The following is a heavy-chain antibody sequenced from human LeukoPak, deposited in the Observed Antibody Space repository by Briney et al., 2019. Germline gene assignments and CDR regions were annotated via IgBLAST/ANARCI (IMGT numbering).Heavy chain of an antibody. CDR1: GFTFSSYS. Sequence: PGGSLRLSCAASGFTFSSYSMNWVRQAPGKGLEWVSSISSSSSYIYYADSVKGRFTISRDNAKNSLYLQMNSLRAEDTAVYYCARDLSDYDFWSGYPLAFDYWGQGTLVTVSS. D-gene: IGHD3-3*01. CDR3: ARDLSDYDFWSGYPLAFDY. J-gene: IGHJ4*02. CDR2: ISSSSSYI. V-gene: IGHV3-21*01.